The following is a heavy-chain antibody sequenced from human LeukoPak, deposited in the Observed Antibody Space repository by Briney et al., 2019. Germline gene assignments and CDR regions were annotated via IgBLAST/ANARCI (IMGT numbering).Heavy chain of an antibody. CDR2: IYSGGST. Sequence: GGSLRLSCAASGFTVSSNYMSWVRQAPGKGLEWVSVIYSGGSTYYADSVKGRFTIFRDNSKNTLYLQMNSLRAEDTAVYYCARDSSPDTPGYFDYWGQGTLVTVSS. D-gene: IGHD6-6*01. J-gene: IGHJ4*02. CDR3: ARDSSPDTPGYFDY. V-gene: IGHV3-66*01. CDR1: GFTVSSNY.